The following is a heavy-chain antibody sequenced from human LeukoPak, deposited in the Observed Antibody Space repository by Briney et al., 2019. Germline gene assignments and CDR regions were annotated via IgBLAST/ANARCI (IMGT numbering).Heavy chain of an antibody. CDR1: GYSISSGFY. J-gene: IGHJ4*02. CDR3: ARHRSGWLQSSFDY. Sequence: PSETLSLTCTVSGYSISSGFYWGWIRQPPGKGLEWIGNVYHGGSSYYNPSLKSRVTISVDTSKNQFSLKLSSVTAADTAVYYCARHRSGWLQSSFDYWGQGTLVTVSS. CDR2: VYHGGSS. V-gene: IGHV4-38-2*02. D-gene: IGHD5-24*01.